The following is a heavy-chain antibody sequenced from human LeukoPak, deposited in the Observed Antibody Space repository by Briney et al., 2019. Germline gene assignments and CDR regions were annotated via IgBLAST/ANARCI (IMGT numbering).Heavy chain of an antibody. Sequence: PSETLSLTCTVSGDSISSYYWSWIRQPPGKGLEWIGYIYYSGSTNYNPSLKSRVTISVDTSKNQFSLKLSSVTAADTAVYYCARGPDYGDYRLYYYYYMDVWGKGTTVTISS. CDR2: IYYSGST. J-gene: IGHJ6*03. CDR1: GDSISSYY. V-gene: IGHV4-59*01. D-gene: IGHD4-17*01. CDR3: ARGPDYGDYRLYYYYYMDV.